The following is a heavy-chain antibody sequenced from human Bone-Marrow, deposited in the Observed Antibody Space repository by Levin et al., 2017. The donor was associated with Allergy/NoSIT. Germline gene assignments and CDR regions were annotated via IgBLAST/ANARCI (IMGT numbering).Heavy chain of an antibody. Sequence: AASVKVSCKASGYTFTSYGISWVRQAPGQGLEWMGWISAYNGNTNYAQKLQGRVTMTTDTSTSTAYMELRSLRSDDTAVYYCARDRRGQGAAVFRSVYYYGMDVWGQGTTVTVSS. CDR3: ARDRRGQGAAVFRSVYYYGMDV. CDR1: GYTFTSYG. D-gene: IGHD2-15*01. J-gene: IGHJ6*02. V-gene: IGHV1-18*01. CDR2: ISAYNGNT.